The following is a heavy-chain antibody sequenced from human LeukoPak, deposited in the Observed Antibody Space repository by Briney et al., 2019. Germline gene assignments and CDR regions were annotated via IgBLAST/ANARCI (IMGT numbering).Heavy chain of an antibody. J-gene: IGHJ6*03. V-gene: IGHV4-59*01. D-gene: IGHD5-18*01. CDR1: SGSISSYY. CDR2: IYYSGST. CDR3: ARTGYSYGSDRYYYYYYMDV. Sequence: SETLSLTCTVSSGSISSYYWSWIRQPPGKGLEWIGYIYYSGSTNYNPSLKSRVTISVDTSKNQFSLKLSSVTAADTAVYYCARTGYSYGSDRYYYYYYMDVWGKGTTVTVSS.